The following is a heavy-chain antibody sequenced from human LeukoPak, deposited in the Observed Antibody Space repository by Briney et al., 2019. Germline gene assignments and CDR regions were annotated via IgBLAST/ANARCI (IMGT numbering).Heavy chain of an antibody. CDR3: ARDNWGSGRTNAGFDY. CDR1: GFTFSTYN. Sequence: GGSLRLSCAASGFTFSTYNMNWVRQAPGKGLEWVSYISSSSNTIYYADSVKGRFTISRGNAKNSLCLQMNSLRAEDTAVYYCARDNWGSGRTNAGFDYWGQGILVTVS. D-gene: IGHD7-27*01. V-gene: IGHV3-48*01. J-gene: IGHJ4*02. CDR2: ISSSSNTI.